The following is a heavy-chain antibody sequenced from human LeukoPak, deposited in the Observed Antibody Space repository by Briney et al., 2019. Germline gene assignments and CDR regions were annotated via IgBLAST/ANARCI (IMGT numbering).Heavy chain of an antibody. CDR3: ARRGLRFLESVKYSWFDP. CDR2: INHSGST. D-gene: IGHD3-3*01. CDR1: GYSISSGYY. V-gene: IGHV4-38-2*02. Sequence: SETLSLTCTVSGYSISSGYYWTWIRQPPGKGLEWIGEINHSGSTNYNPSLKSRVTISVDTSKSQLSLKLSSVTAADTAIYFCARRGLRFLESVKYSWFDPWGQGTLVTVSS. J-gene: IGHJ5*02.